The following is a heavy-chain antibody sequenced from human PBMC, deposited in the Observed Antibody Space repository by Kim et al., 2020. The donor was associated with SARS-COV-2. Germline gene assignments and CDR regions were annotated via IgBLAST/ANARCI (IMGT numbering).Heavy chain of an antibody. V-gene: IGHV1-46*01. CDR3: ARELRITMVRGVIVTRAFDI. D-gene: IGHD3-10*01. Sequence: ASVKVSCKASGYTFTSYYMHWVRQAPGQGLEWMGIINPSGGSTSYAQKFQGRVTMTRDTSTSTVYMGLSSLRSEDTAVYYCARELRITMVRGVIVTRAFDIWVQGTMVAVSS. CDR1: GYTFTSYY. CDR2: INPSGGST. J-gene: IGHJ3*02.